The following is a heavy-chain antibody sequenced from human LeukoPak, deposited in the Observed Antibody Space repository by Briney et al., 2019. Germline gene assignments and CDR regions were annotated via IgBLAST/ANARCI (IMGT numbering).Heavy chain of an antibody. V-gene: IGHV3-21*01. Sequence: PGGSLRLSCAASGFTFSSYSMNWVRQAPGKGLEWVSSISSSSSYIYYADSVKGRFTISRDNAKNSLYLQMNSLRAVDTAVYYCARGPVGATRAEYFQHWGQGTLVTVSS. D-gene: IGHD1-26*01. CDR3: ARGPVGATRAEYFQH. CDR1: GFTFSSYS. CDR2: ISSSSSYI. J-gene: IGHJ1*01.